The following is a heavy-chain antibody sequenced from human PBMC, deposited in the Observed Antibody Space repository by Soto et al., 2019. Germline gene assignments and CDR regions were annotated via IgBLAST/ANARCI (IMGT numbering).Heavy chain of an antibody. Sequence: SETLSLTCSVSGDTISSDGYYWGRDRPHPGLGLHWIGYIYYGGSSYYNPSLKSRVIISVDTTDNQFSMNLTSVTAADTAVYYCARGKQQLIDYWGQGTLVTVSS. CDR2: IYYGGSS. D-gene: IGHD6-13*01. CDR1: GDTISSDGYY. V-gene: IGHV4-31*03. J-gene: IGHJ4*02. CDR3: ARGKQQLIDY.